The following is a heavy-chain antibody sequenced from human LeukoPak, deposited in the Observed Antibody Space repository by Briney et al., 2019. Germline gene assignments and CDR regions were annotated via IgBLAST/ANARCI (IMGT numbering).Heavy chain of an antibody. D-gene: IGHD3-22*01. V-gene: IGHV1-2*06. J-gene: IGHJ4*02. CDR2: INPNSGGT. CDR1: GYTFTSYY. CDR3: ARGGLYYYDSSGYNY. Sequence: ASVKVSCKASGYTFTSYYMHWVRQAPGQGLEWMGRINPNSGGTNYAQKFQGRVTMTRDTSISTAYMELGRLRSDDTAVYYCARGGLYYYDSSGYNYWGQGTLVTVSS.